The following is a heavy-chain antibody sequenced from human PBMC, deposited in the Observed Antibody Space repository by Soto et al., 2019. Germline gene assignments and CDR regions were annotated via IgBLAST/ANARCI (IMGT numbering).Heavy chain of an antibody. J-gene: IGHJ4*02. CDR3: AKGGHFSPFDY. CDR1: GLTFRNYA. CDR2: ISGWGDDT. V-gene: IGHV3-23*01. Sequence: GGSLRLSCAASGLTFRNYAMTWVRQAPGKGLEWVSTISGWGDDTFYADSVKGRFTVSRDNSMSTVSLHMSSLRAEDTAMYYCAKGGHFSPFDYWGLGTPLTVSS. D-gene: IGHD2-15*01.